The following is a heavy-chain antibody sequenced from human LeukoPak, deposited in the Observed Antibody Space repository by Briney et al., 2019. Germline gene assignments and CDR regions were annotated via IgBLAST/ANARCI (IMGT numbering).Heavy chain of an antibody. CDR2: INPNSGGT. Sequence: ASVKVSCKASGYTFTGYYMHWVRQAPGQGLEWMGWINPNSGGTNYAQKFQGRVTMIRDTSISTAYMELSRLRSDDTAVYYYAREKLVVAATPLYYWGQGTLVTVSS. D-gene: IGHD2-15*01. CDR1: GYTFTGYY. V-gene: IGHV1-2*02. CDR3: AREKLVVAATPLYY. J-gene: IGHJ4*02.